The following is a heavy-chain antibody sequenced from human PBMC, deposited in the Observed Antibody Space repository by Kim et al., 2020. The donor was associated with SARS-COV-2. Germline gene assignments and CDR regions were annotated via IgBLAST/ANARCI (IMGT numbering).Heavy chain of an antibody. J-gene: IGHJ3*02. V-gene: IGHV4-4*07. CDR3: ARDRSEKGSPDAFDI. D-gene: IGHD3-10*01. Sequence: PSLKSRVTMSVDTSKNQFSLKLSSVTAADTAVYYCARDRSEKGSPDAFDIWGQGTMVTVSS.